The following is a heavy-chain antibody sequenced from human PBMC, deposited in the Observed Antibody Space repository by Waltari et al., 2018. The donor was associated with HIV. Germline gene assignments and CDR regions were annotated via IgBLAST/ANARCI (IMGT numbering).Heavy chain of an antibody. V-gene: IGHV2-26*01. CDR1: GFSLSNARMG. D-gene: IGHD3-3*01. J-gene: IGHJ6*02. Sequence: QVTLKESGPVLVKPTETLTLTCTVSGFSLSNARMGVSWIRQPPGKALEWLAHIFSNDEKSYSTSLKSRLTISKDTSKSQVVLTMTNMDPVDTATYYCARIGYYDFWSGYYTMGGYYYGMDVWGQGTTVTVSS. CDR2: IFSNDEK. CDR3: ARIGYYDFWSGYYTMGGYYYGMDV.